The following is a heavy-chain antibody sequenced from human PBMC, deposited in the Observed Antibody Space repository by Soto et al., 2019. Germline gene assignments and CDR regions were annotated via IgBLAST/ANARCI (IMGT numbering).Heavy chain of an antibody. CDR2: IYYSGST. J-gene: IGHJ3*02. Sequence: PSETLSLTCTVSGGSISSSSYYWGWIRQPPGKGLEWIGSIYYSGSTYYNPSLRSRVTISVDTSKNQFSLKLSSVTAADTAVYYCARDVIYCSGGSCYSTRPDHDAFDIWGQGTMVTVSS. CDR1: GGSISSSSYY. V-gene: IGHV4-39*07. D-gene: IGHD2-15*01. CDR3: ARDVIYCSGGSCYSTRPDHDAFDI.